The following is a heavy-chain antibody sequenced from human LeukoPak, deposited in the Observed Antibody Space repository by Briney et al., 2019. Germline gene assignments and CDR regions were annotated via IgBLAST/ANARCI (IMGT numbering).Heavy chain of an antibody. Sequence: PGGSLRLSCAASGFTFSSYGMHWVRQAPGKGLEWVAVISYDGSNKYYADSVKGRFTISRDNSKNTLYLQMNSLRAEDTAVYYCAKEFRDGYNCYFDYWGQGTLVTVSS. CDR2: ISYDGSNK. D-gene: IGHD5-24*01. CDR3: AKEFRDGYNCYFDY. V-gene: IGHV3-30*18. CDR1: GFTFSSYG. J-gene: IGHJ4*02.